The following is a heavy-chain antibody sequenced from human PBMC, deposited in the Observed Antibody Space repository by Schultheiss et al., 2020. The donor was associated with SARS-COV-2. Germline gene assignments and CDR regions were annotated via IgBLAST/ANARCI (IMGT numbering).Heavy chain of an antibody. CDR3: ARRPLYGRDAFDI. V-gene: IGHV5-51*01. CDR1: GYSFTSYW. J-gene: IGHJ3*02. CDR2: IYPGDSDT. D-gene: IGHD4-17*01. Sequence: GGSLRLSCKGSGYSFTSYWFGWVRQMPGKGLEWMGIIYPGDSDTRYSPSFQGQVTISADKSISTAYLQWSSLKASDTAMYYCARRPLYGRDAFDIWGQGTMVTVSS.